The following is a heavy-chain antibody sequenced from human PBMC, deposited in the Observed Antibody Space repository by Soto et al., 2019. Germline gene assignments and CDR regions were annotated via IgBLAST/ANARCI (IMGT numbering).Heavy chain of an antibody. D-gene: IGHD5-12*01. CDR3: ASFRWLHDTDNYYYGMDV. CDR2: IKYDGSSA. V-gene: IGHV3-74*01. Sequence: GGSLRLSCAASGLTFSSHWMHWVRQAPGKGPVWVSRIKYDGSSADYADSVKGRFTVSRDNARNKLYLQMNSLRAEDTAVYYCASFRWLHDTDNYYYGMDVWGQGTTVTVSS. J-gene: IGHJ6*02. CDR1: GLTFSSHW.